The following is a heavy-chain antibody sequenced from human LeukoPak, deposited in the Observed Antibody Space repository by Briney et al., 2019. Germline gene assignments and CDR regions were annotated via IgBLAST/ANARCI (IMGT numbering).Heavy chain of an antibody. D-gene: IGHD5-18*01. V-gene: IGHV4-4*07. CDR2: ISASGST. CDR3: ARGDGDKAMVNRVRWFDP. CDR1: GGSISSFY. Sequence: PSETLSLTCTVSGGSISSFYWTWIRQSAGKGLEWIGRISASGSTDYNPSLKSRVTMSVDTSKNQFSLKLSSVTAADTAVYYCARGDGDKAMVNRVRWFDPWGQGTLVTVSS. J-gene: IGHJ5*02.